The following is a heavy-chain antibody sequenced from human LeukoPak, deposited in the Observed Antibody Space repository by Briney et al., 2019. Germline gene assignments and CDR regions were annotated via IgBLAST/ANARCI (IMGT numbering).Heavy chain of an antibody. D-gene: IGHD3-10*01. CDR2: IYYSGST. J-gene: IGHJ4*02. Sequence: PSETLSLTCTVSGGSISSYYWSWIRQPPGKGLEWIGYIYYSGSTNYNPSLKSRVTISVDTSKNQYSLKLSSVTAADTAVYYCASMKSVRGVIMYWGQGTLVTVSS. CDR1: GGSISSYY. CDR3: ASMKSVRGVIMY. V-gene: IGHV4-59*08.